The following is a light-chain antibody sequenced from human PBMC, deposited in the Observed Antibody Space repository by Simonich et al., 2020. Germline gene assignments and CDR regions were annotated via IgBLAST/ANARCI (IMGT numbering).Light chain of an antibody. J-gene: IGLJ3*02. CDR2: DVS. CDR1: SSDVGGYNY. Sequence: QSALTQPASVSGSPGQSITISCTGTSSDVGGYNYVSWYQQHPGKAPKLMIYDVSQLPSGVSNRFSGSKSGNTASLTISGLQAEDEADYYCSSYTSSSTWVFGGGTKLTVL. V-gene: IGLV2-14*01. CDR3: SSYTSSSTWV.